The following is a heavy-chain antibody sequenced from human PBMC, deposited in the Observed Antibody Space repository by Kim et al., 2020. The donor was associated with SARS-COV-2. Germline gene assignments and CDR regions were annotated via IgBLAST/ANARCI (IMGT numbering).Heavy chain of an antibody. CDR2: IYHSGST. V-gene: IGHV4-4*02. D-gene: IGHD5-12*01. J-gene: IGHJ4*02. Sequence: SETLSLTCAVSGGSISSSNWWSWVRQPPGKGLEWIGEIYHSGSTNYNPSLKSRVTISVDKSKNQFSLKLSSVTAADTAVYYCARGQVVARNDFDYWGQGTLVTVSS. CDR3: ARGQVVARNDFDY. CDR1: GGSISSSNW.